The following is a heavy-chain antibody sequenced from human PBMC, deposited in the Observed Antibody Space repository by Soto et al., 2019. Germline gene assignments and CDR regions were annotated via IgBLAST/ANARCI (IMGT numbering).Heavy chain of an antibody. Sequence: EVQLVESGGGLVQPGGSLRLSCAASGFTFSDHYMDWVRQAPGKGLEWVGRSRNKANSYSKEYAASVKGRFTISRDESKNSLYLQINLPKTEDTAVYYCARFSGSYTRGLDYWGQGTLVTVSS. V-gene: IGHV3-72*01. CDR2: SRNKANSYSK. CDR3: ARFSGSYTRGLDY. D-gene: IGHD1-26*01. J-gene: IGHJ4*02. CDR1: GFTFSDHY.